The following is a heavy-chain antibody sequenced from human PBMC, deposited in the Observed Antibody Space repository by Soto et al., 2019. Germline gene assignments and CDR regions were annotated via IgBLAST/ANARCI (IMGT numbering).Heavy chain of an antibody. CDR2: IIPIFGTA. J-gene: IGHJ6*02. CDR3: ARAPLAADGYYYYYGMDV. CDR1: GGTFSSHA. D-gene: IGHD6-13*01. Sequence: SVKVSCKASGGTFSSHAISWVRQAPGQGLEWMGGIIPIFGTANYAQKFQGRVTITADKSTSTAYMELSSLRSEDTAVYYCARAPLAADGYYYYYGMDVWGQGTTVTVSS. V-gene: IGHV1-69*06.